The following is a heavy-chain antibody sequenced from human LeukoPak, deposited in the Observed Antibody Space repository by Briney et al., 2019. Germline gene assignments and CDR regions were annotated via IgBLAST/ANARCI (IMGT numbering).Heavy chain of an antibody. Sequence: SGGTLRLSCAASGFTFSRYGMSWVRQAPGKGLEWVSGINWNGGSTGYADSVKGRFTISRDNAKNSLYLQMNSLRAEDTALYYCARTTGVWYFDYWGQGTLVTVSS. J-gene: IGHJ4*02. CDR3: ARTTGVWYFDY. V-gene: IGHV3-20*04. CDR2: INWNGGST. CDR1: GFTFSRYG. D-gene: IGHD1-14*01.